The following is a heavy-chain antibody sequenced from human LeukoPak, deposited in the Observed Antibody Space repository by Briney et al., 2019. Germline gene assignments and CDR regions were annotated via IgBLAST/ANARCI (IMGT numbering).Heavy chain of an antibody. CDR1: GDTFSSYG. Sequence: GGSLKLSCAASGDTFSSYGMHWVRQAPGKGLEWVAVIWNDGSKQCYLDSVKGRFTISRDDSKNTLYLQMNSLRAEDTALYYCARPAYGDYLGHDTFDMWGQGTMVTVSS. CDR3: ARPAYGDYLGHDTFDM. V-gene: IGHV3-33*01. J-gene: IGHJ3*02. CDR2: IWNDGSKQ. D-gene: IGHD4-17*01.